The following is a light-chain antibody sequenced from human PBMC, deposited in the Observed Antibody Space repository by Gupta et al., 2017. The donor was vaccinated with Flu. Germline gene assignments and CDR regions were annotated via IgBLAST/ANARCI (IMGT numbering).Light chain of an antibody. CDR2: AVS. CDR3: HRTSSARRT. V-gene: IGKV1-39*01. CDR1: QSIRSY. Sequence: IQMTHSPSSLSASVGDRVTITYRASQSIRSYLNWYQQRPGKAPKLLIYAVSALHGGVPSRFSGSGSGTDFTLTIASLQPEDFATYYCHRTSSARRTFGQGTKVEI. J-gene: IGKJ1*01.